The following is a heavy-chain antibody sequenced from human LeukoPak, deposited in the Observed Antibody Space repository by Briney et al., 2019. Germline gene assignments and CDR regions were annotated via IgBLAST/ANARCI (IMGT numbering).Heavy chain of an antibody. J-gene: IGHJ6*03. D-gene: IGHD3-10*01. CDR1: GFTFSSYE. V-gene: IGHV3-48*03. CDR2: ISSSGSTI. CDR3: ARVKGDYYYYYMDV. Sequence: PGGSLRLSCTAAGFTFSSYEMNWVRQAPGKGLEGVSYISSSGSTIYYAVSVKGRFTISRDNAKNSLYLQMNTLRAEDTAVYYCARVKGDYYYYYMDVWGKGTTVTVSS.